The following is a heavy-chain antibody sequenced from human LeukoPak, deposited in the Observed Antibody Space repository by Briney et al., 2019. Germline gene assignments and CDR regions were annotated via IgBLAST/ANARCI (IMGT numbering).Heavy chain of an antibody. CDR2: ISAGGVST. D-gene: IGHD1-14*01. CDR3: AKGAGTGRT. CDR1: GFTFSSYA. Sequence: AGGSLRLSCAPPGFTFSSYAMSWVRQAPGKGLEWVSAISAGGVSTYCADSVKGRFTISRDNSKNTLYLQMNSLRAEDTAVYYCAKGAGTGRTWGQGTLVTVSS. J-gene: IGHJ5*02. V-gene: IGHV3-23*01.